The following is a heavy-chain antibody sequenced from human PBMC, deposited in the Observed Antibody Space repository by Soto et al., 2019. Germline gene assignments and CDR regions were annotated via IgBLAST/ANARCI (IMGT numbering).Heavy chain of an antibody. V-gene: IGHV1-69*13. CDR3: ARAKVDDFWSGYYTGYYDYGMDV. CDR1: GGTISSYA. D-gene: IGHD3-3*01. J-gene: IGHJ6*02. Sequence: AVKLSCKASGGTISSYAISWVRQAPGQGLEWMGGIIPIFGTANYAQKFQGRVTITADESTSTAYMELSSLRSEDTAVYYCARAKVDDFWSGYYTGYYDYGMDVWG. CDR2: IIPIFGTA.